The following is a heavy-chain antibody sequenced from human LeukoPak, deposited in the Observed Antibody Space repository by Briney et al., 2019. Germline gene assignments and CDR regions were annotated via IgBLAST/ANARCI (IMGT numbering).Heavy chain of an antibody. J-gene: IGHJ4*02. CDR3: ATGKYSGYYDY. CDR1: GGSIGTSTYY. D-gene: IGHD5-12*01. V-gene: IGHV4-39*01. Sequence: SETLSLTCTVSGGSIGTSTYYGGWVRQPPGKGLEWIGSMYYGGTTYYNPSLKSRVTLSVDTSKNQFSLRLSSVTAADSAVYFCATGKYSGYYDYWGQGTLVTVSS. CDR2: MYYGGTT.